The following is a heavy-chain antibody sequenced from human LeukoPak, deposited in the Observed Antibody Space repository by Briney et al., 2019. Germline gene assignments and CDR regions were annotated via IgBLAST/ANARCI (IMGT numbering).Heavy chain of an antibody. CDR3: ARDRQDEVWFDP. CDR2: IYSSGST. Sequence: PSETLSLTCTVSGGSISTYYWSWIRQPAGMGLEWIGRIYSSGSTSYNPSLKSRVTMSIDTSSNQFSLRLSSVTAADTAVYYCARDRQDEVWFDPWGQGTLVTVSP. J-gene: IGHJ5*02. D-gene: IGHD2-15*01. V-gene: IGHV4-4*07. CDR1: GGSISTYY.